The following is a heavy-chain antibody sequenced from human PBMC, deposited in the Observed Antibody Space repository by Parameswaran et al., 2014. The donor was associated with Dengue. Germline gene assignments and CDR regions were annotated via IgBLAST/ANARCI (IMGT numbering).Heavy chain of an antibody. J-gene: IGHJ4*02. V-gene: IGHV1-3*01. CDR3: ARGLYDYGDYGQYLYFDY. Sequence: WVRQAPGQRLEWMGWINAGNGNTKYSQKFQGRVTITRDTSASTAYMELSSLRSEDTAVYYCARGLYDYGDYGQYLYFDYWGQGTLVTVSS. CDR2: INAGNGNT. D-gene: IGHD4-17*01.